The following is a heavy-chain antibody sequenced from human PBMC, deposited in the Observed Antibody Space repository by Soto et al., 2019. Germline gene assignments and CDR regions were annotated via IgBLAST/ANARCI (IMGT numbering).Heavy chain of an antibody. V-gene: IGHV1-2*04. J-gene: IGHJ4*02. CDR3: ARAQGAVAGVSFDY. CDR1: GYTFTGYY. D-gene: IGHD6-19*01. CDR2: GNPNTGDT. Sequence: QVQLVQSGAEVKKPGASVKVSCKASGYTFTGYYLHWVRQAPGQGLEWMGWGNPNTGDTNYAQKFQDWVTMTRDTSINMAYMELNRLKSDDTAVYYCARAQGAVAGVSFDYWGQGTLVAVSS.